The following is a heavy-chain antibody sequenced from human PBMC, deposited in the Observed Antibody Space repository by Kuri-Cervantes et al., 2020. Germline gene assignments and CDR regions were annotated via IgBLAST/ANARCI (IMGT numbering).Heavy chain of an antibody. D-gene: IGHD2-21*01. CDR3: ARGSIRGHFDY. V-gene: IGHV4-38-2*01. J-gene: IGHJ4*02. CDR1: GYSITSGYY. CDR2: INRGGST. Sequence: GSLRLSCAVSGYSITSGYYWGWIRQPPGKGLEWIGEINRGGSTNYNPSLKSRVTISVDTSKNQFSLKLSSVTAADTAVYYCARGSIRGHFDYWGQGTLVTVSS.